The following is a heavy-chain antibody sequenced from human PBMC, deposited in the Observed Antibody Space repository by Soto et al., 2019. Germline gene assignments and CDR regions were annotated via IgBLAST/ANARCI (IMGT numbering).Heavy chain of an antibody. Sequence: SETLSLTCTVSGGSISSGDYYWSWIRQPPGKGLEWIGYIYYSGSTYYNPSLKSRVTISVDTSKNQFSLKLSSVTAADTAVYYCARGSPTTVILDYWGQGSLVTGSS. J-gene: IGHJ4*02. CDR3: ARGSPTTVILDY. CDR2: IYYSGST. D-gene: IGHD4-17*01. CDR1: GGSISSGDYY. V-gene: IGHV4-30-4*01.